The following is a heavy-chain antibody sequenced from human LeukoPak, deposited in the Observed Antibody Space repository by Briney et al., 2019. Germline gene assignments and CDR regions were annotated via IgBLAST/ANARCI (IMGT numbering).Heavy chain of an antibody. Sequence: GGSLRLSCAASGFTFSSYWMSWVRQAPGKGLEWVANIKQDGSEKYYVDSVKGRFTISRDNAKNSLYLQMNSLRAEDTAVYYCARGPYDYVWGSYRSWSKNPSYWGQGTLVTVSS. D-gene: IGHD3-16*02. V-gene: IGHV3-7*01. CDR3: ARGPYDYVWGSYRSWSKNPSY. J-gene: IGHJ4*02. CDR2: IKQDGSEK. CDR1: GFTFSSYW.